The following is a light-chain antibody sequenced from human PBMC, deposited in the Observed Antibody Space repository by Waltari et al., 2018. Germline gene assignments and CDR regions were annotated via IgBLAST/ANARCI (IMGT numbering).Light chain of an antibody. CDR2: KDT. V-gene: IGLV3-27*01. J-gene: IGLJ2*01. CDR1: ILTKRY. Sequence: SYELTQPSSVSVSPGQTVRITCSGDILTKRYARWFQRKPGQAPIVIIYKDTERPAGIPARFSGSSSGTTVTLTITGAQVEDEADYYCYSATDNEWLFGGGTKLTVL. CDR3: YSATDNEWL.